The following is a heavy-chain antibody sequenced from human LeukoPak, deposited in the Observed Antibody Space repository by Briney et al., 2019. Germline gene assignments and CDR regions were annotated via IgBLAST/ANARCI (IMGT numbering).Heavy chain of an antibody. V-gene: IGHV4-30-4*08. D-gene: IGHD6-19*01. CDR1: GGSIRSGDYN. J-gene: IGHJ4*02. CDR3: ARDRAGTVDY. Sequence: SQTLSLTCTVSGGSIRSGDYNWSWIRQPPGKGLEWIGYIYYSGSTYYNPSLKSRVTISVDTSKNQFSLKLSSVTAADTAVYYCARDRAGTVDYWGQGTLVTVSS. CDR2: IYYSGST.